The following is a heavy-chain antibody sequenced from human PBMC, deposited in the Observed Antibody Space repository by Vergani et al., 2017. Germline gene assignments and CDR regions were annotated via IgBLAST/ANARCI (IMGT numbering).Heavy chain of an antibody. J-gene: IGHJ4*02. CDR2: IRYDGPNK. D-gene: IGHD2-21*01. V-gene: IGHV3-30*02. CDR3: ADLYGDDGFSPF. Sequence: HVQLVESGGGAVQPGGSLRLSCAASGFAFTNYGMHWVRQGPGQGLEWVAFIRYDGPNKYYADSVKGRLTISRDDSKNTVYLQINSLRAEDTAFYYCADLYGDDGFSPFWGQGTLVTVSS. CDR1: GFAFTNYG.